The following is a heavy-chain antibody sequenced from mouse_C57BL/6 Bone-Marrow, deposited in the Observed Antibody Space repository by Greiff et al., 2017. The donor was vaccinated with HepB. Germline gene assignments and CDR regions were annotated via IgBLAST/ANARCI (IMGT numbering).Heavy chain of an antibody. J-gene: IGHJ1*03. V-gene: IGHV5-4*03. CDR1: GFTFSSYA. CDR3: ARLLFWYFDV. CDR2: ISDGGSYT. Sequence: EVNLMESGGGLVKPGGSLKLSCAASGFTFSSYAMSWVRQTPEKRLEWVATISDGGSYTYYPDNVKGRFTISRDNAKNNLYLQMSHLKSEDTAMYYCARLLFWYFDVWGTGTTVTVSS.